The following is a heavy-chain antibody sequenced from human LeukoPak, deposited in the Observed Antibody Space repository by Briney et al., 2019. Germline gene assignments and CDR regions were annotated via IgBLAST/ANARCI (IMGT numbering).Heavy chain of an antibody. CDR3: TTDPEGGENIVVVPAAMSVYGMDV. D-gene: IGHD2-2*01. CDR1: GFTFSNAW. Sequence: GGSLSLSCAASGFTFSNAWMSWVRQAPGKGLEWVGLIKSKTDGGTTDYAAPVKGRFTISRDDSKNTLYLQMNSLKTEDTAVYYCTTDPEGGENIVVVPAAMSVYGMDVWGKGTTVTVSS. J-gene: IGHJ6*04. CDR2: IKSKTDGGTT. V-gene: IGHV3-15*01.